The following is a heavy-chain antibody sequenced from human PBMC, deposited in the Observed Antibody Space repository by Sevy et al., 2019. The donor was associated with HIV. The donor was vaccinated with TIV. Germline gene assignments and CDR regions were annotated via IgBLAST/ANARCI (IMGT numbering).Heavy chain of an antibody. CDR1: GGSFSTYS. Sequence: SETLSLTCTVSGGSFSTYSWNWIRQSPGKGLEWIGYIYDIGHTNYNPSLKSRVTISVDTSKNQFSLKLNSVTAADTAVYYCAREKGTVTILSAFDIWGQGTRVTVSS. J-gene: IGHJ3*02. CDR3: AREKGTVTILSAFDI. CDR2: IYDIGHT. V-gene: IGHV4-59*01. D-gene: IGHD4-17*01.